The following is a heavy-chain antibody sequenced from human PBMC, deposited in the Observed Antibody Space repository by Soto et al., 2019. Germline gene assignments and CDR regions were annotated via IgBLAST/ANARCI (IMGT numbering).Heavy chain of an antibody. CDR1: GRSISSSNW. V-gene: IGHV4-4*02. Sequence: PSDTLSLTSVTSGRSISSSNWWGWVRQPPGRGLDWIGEIYHSGSTNYNPSLKSRVTISVDKSKNQFSLKLSSVTAADTAVYYCARDSLDIVATTRTEYYYYGMDVWGQGTTVS. J-gene: IGHJ6*02. CDR2: IYHSGST. D-gene: IGHD5-12*01. CDR3: ARDSLDIVATTRTEYYYYGMDV.